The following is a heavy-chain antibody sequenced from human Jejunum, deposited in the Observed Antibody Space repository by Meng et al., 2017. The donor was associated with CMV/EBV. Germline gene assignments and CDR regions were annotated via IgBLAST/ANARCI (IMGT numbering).Heavy chain of an antibody. D-gene: IGHD3-10*01. CDR3: VRYYLPSGPLVGP. CDR1: GGSIDNRVYL. J-gene: IGHJ5*02. Sequence: TVSGGSIDNRVYLWGWIRQPPGEGLEWIGSIDYRRDTYYNPSVKSRVTISVDRSKNHFSLTLNSVTAADTAVYYCVRYYLPSGPLVGPWGQGTPVTVSS. V-gene: IGHV4-39*02. CDR2: IDYRRDT.